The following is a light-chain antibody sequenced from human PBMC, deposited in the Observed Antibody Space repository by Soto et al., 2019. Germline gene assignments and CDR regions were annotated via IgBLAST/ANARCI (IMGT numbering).Light chain of an antibody. CDR1: QSVSSN. CDR2: GAS. Sequence: EIVMTQSPATLSVSPGERATLSCRASQSVSSNLAWYQQQPGQAPRLVIHGASTRATDIPARFSASGTGTEFTLTISSLQSEDFAVYYCQQYNDWPQLTCGGGTRVEIK. J-gene: IGKJ4*01. V-gene: IGKV3-15*01. CDR3: QQYNDWPQLT.